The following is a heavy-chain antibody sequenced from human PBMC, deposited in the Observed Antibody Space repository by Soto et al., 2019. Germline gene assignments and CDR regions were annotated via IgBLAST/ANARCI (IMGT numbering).Heavy chain of an antibody. CDR1: GYTFTSYA. V-gene: IGHV1-3*05. CDR3: ARRIGVLTALDY. J-gene: IGHJ4*02. D-gene: IGHD2-21*02. Sequence: QVQLVQSGAEEKKPGASVKVSCKASGYTFTSYAMHWVRQAPGQRLEWMGWINAGNGNTKYSQKFQGRVTITRDTAAVTASVELSSLRSEATAVYFCARRIGVLTALDYWGQGTLVTVSS. CDR2: INAGNGNT.